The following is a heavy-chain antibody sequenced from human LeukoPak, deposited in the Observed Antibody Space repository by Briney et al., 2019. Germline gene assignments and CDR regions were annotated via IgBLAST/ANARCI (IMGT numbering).Heavy chain of an antibody. CDR2: IYYSGST. V-gene: IGHV4-39*07. J-gene: IGHJ2*01. Sequence: SETLSLTCTVSGGSISSGDYYWSWIRQPPGKGLEWIGSIYYSGSTYYNPSLKSRVTISVDTSKNQFSLKLSSVTAADTAVYYCASHPRIVVVPAVRNWYFDLWGRGTLVTVSS. D-gene: IGHD2-2*01. CDR1: GGSISSGDYY. CDR3: ASHPRIVVVPAVRNWYFDL.